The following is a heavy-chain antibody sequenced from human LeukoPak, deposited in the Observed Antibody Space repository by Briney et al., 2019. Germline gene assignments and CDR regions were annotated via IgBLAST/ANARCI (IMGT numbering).Heavy chain of an antibody. CDR2: IKQDGGEK. Sequence: PGGSLRLSCVASGFAFSSYWMSWVRQAPGKGLEWVANIKQDGGEKYYVDSVKGRFTISGDNAKNSLFLQMNSLRVEDTAVYYCARLGGGYYTYWGQGTLVTVSS. J-gene: IGHJ4*02. CDR1: GFAFSSYW. D-gene: IGHD1-26*01. V-gene: IGHV3-7*01. CDR3: ARLGGGYYTY.